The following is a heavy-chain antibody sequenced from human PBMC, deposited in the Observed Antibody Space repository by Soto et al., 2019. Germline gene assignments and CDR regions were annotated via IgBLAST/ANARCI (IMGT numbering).Heavy chain of an antibody. CDR1: GFTFTNYA. CDR3: AKDWYNSGWSEYLGY. D-gene: IGHD6-19*01. J-gene: IGHJ4*02. V-gene: IGHV3-23*01. Sequence: GGPLRLSCAASGFTFTNYAFSWVRQAPGKGLEWVSGISDSGGSTYYADSVKGRFTISRDNSKNTLYLQMNSLRAEDTAVYYWAKDWYNSGWSEYLGYWGQGTLVTVSS. CDR2: ISDSGGST.